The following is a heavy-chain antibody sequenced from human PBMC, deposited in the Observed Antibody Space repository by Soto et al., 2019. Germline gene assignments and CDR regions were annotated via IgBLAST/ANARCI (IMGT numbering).Heavy chain of an antibody. CDR2: ISSSSSTI. D-gene: IGHD2-15*01. CDR3: ATLGGLVFDY. CDR1: GFTFSSYS. V-gene: IGHV3-48*01. Sequence: EVQLVESGGGLVQPGGSLRLSCAASGFTFSSYSMNWVRQAPGKGLEWVSYISSSSSTIYYADSVKGRFTISRDNAKNSLYLQMNSLRAEDTAVYYCATLGGLVFDYWGQGTLVTVSS. J-gene: IGHJ4*02.